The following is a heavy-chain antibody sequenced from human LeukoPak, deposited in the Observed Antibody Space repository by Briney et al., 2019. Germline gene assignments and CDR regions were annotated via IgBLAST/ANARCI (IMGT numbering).Heavy chain of an antibody. D-gene: IGHD4-17*01. V-gene: IGHV3-23*01. J-gene: IGHJ5*02. Sequence: GGSLRLSCAASGFTFSSYAMSWVRQAPGKGLEWVSAISGSGGSTYYAGSVKGRFTISRDNSKNTLYLQMNSLRAEDTAVYYCAKNLEPIAVTPVLGFDPWGQGTLVTVSS. CDR1: GFTFSSYA. CDR2: ISGSGGST. CDR3: AKNLEPIAVTPVLGFDP.